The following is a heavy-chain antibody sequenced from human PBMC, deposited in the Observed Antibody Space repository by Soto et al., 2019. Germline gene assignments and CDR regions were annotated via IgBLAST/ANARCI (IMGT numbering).Heavy chain of an antibody. V-gene: IGHV1-69*13. CDR1: GVTFSSYA. D-gene: IGHD2-2*01. Sequence: SVKVSGKASGVTFSSYAISWVRQAPGQGLEWMGGIIPIFGTANYAQKFQGRVTITADESTSTAYMELSSLRSEDTAVYYCATLGYCSSTSCRIAVAGRYYFDYWGQGTLVTVSS. CDR2: IIPIFGTA. J-gene: IGHJ4*02. CDR3: ATLGYCSSTSCRIAVAGRYYFDY.